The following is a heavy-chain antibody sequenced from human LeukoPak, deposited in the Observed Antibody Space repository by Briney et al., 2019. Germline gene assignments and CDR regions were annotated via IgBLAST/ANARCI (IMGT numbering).Heavy chain of an antibody. Sequence: SGGSLRISCAASGFTFSSYAMSWVRQAPGKGLEWVSAISGSGGSTYYADSVKGRFTISRDNSKNTLYLQMNSLRAEDTAVYYCARVIFQWLVSGAFLDYWGQGTLVTVSS. CDR2: ISGSGGST. J-gene: IGHJ4*02. D-gene: IGHD6-19*01. V-gene: IGHV3-23*01. CDR3: ARVIFQWLVSGAFLDY. CDR1: GFTFSSYA.